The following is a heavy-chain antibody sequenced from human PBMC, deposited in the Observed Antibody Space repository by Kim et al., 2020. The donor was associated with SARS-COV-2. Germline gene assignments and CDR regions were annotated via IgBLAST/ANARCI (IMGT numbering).Heavy chain of an antibody. V-gene: IGHV3-23*01. CDR2: IGGSGGSI. J-gene: IGHJ4*02. CDR3: AKTPLVAVAGYGYLDY. Sequence: GGSLRLSCAASGFTFSTYAMSWVRQAPGTGLEWVSVIGGSGGSIYYADSVKGRFTTSRDNSKNTLYLQMNSLRAEDMAVYYCAKTPLVAVAGYGYLDYWGQGTLVTVSS. CDR1: GFTFSTYA. D-gene: IGHD6-19*01.